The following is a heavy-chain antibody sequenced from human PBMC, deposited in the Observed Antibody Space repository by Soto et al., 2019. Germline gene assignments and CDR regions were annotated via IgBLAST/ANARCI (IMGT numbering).Heavy chain of an antibody. CDR2: IYYSGST. CDR1: GGSISSGDYY. D-gene: IGHD3-22*01. V-gene: IGHV4-30-4*01. J-gene: IGHJ4*02. CDR3: AREGQHYYDSSGYHGYFDY. Sequence: QVQLQESGPGLVKPSQTLSLTCTVSGGSISSGDYYWSWIRQPPGKGLDWIGYIYYSGSTYYNPSLKSPVTISVDTSKNQFSLKLSSVTAADTAVYYCAREGQHYYDSSGYHGYFDYWGQGTRVTVSS.